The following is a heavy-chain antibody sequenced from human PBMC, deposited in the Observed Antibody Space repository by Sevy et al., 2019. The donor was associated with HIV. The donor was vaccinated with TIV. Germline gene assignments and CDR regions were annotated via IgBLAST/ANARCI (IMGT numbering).Heavy chain of an antibody. Sequence: GGSLRLSCAASGFTFSYYWMHWVRQAPGKGLVWVSRINSDGSSTSYADSVKGRFTNSRDNAKNTLYLQMNSLRAEDTAVYYCARDPDSYDTSGIDSWGLGTLVTVSS. CDR1: GFTFSYYW. CDR3: ARDPDSYDTSGIDS. J-gene: IGHJ4*02. CDR2: INSDGSST. V-gene: IGHV3-74*01. D-gene: IGHD3-22*01.